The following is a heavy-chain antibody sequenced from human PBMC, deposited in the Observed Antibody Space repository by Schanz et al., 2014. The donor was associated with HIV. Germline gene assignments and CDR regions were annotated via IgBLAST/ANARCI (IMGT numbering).Heavy chain of an antibody. CDR2: IWDDGSKK. J-gene: IGHJ6*02. CDR1: GFIFSSYG. CDR3: ARDRMTANWKNDMDV. V-gene: IGHV3-33*01. D-gene: IGHD2-21*02. Sequence: QVQLVESGGGVVQPGRSLRLSCAASGFIFSSYGMHWVRQAPGKGLGWVAVIWDDGSKKYYVDSVKGRFTISRDNSKNTLYLQMNSLRAEDTAVYYCARDRMTANWKNDMDVWGQGTTVTVSS.